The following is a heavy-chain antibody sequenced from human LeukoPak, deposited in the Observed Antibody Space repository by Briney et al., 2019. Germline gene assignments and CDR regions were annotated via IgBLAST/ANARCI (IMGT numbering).Heavy chain of an antibody. V-gene: IGHV1-69*06. CDR1: GGTFSSYA. CDR3: AKDYYDSSGYYPYAFDI. Sequence: SVKVSCKASGGTFSSYAISWVRQAPGQGLEWMGGIIPIFGTANYAQKFQGRVTITADKSTSTAYMELSSLRSEDTAVYYCAKDYYDSSGYYPYAFDIWGQGTMVTVSS. J-gene: IGHJ3*02. CDR2: IIPIFGTA. D-gene: IGHD3-22*01.